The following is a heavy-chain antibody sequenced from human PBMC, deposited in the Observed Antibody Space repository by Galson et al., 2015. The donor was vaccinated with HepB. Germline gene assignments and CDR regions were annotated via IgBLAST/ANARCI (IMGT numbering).Heavy chain of an antibody. J-gene: IGHJ4*02. CDR2: IDWDDDK. CDR3: AHTAVEMATNGYYFDY. Sequence: PALVKPTQTLTLTCTFSGFSLSTSGMCVSWIRQPPGKALEWLALIDWDDDKYYSTSLKTRLTISKDTSKNQVVLTMTNMDPVDTATYYCAHTAVEMATNGYYFDYWGQGTLVTVSS. CDR1: GFSLSTSGMC. D-gene: IGHD5-24*01. V-gene: IGHV2-70*12.